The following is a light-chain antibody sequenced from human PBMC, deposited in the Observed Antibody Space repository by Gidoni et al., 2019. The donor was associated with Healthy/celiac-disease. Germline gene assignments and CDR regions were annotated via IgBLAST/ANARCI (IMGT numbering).Light chain of an antibody. J-gene: IGKJ1*01. V-gene: IGKV2-28*01. CDR1: QSLLHSNGYNY. Sequence: DIVMNQSPLSLPVTPGEPASISCRSSQSLLHSNGYNYLDWYLKKPGQSPQLLIYLGSNRASGVPDRFSGSGSGTDFTLKISRVEAEDVGVYYCMQALQTPWTFGQGTKVEIK. CDR3: MQALQTPWT. CDR2: LGS.